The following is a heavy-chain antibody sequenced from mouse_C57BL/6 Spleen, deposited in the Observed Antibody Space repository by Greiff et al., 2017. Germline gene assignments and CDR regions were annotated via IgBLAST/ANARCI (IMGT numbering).Heavy chain of an antibody. V-gene: IGHV1-80*01. CDR3: ARGKDSVYAMDY. CDR1: GYAFSSYW. J-gene: IGHJ4*01. CDR2: IYPGDGDT. Sequence: QVHVKQSGAELVKPGASVKISCKASGYAFSSYWMNWVKQRPGKGLEWIGQIYPGDGDTNYNGKFKGKATLTADKSSSTAYMQLSSLTSEDSAVYFCARGKDSVYAMDYWGQGTSVTVSS.